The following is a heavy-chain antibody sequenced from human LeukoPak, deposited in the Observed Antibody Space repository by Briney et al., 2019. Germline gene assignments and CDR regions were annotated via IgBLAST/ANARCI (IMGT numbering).Heavy chain of an antibody. CDR3: ARERGLVHYFDY. V-gene: IGHV3-30*04. J-gene: IGHJ4*02. Sequence: SLRLSCAASGFTFSSYAMHWVRQAPGKGLEWVAVISYDGSNKYYADSVKGRFTISRDNSKNTLYLQMNSLRAEDTAVYYCARERGLVHYFDYWGQGTLVTVSS. CDR1: GFTFSSYA. D-gene: IGHD6-13*01. CDR2: ISYDGSNK.